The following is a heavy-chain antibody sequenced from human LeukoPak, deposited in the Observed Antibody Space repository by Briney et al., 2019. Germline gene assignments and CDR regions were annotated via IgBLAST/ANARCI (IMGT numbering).Heavy chain of an antibody. CDR1: GFTFDDYA. J-gene: IGHJ4*02. D-gene: IGHD1-26*01. V-gene: IGHV3-9*01. CDR3: AKDKWWEPEYYFDY. CDR2: ISWRSGTI. Sequence: TGGSLRLSCAASGFTFDDYAMHWVRQAPGKGLEWVSGISWRSGTIVYADSVKGRFTISRDNAKNSLYLQMNSLTAEDTALYYCAKDKWWEPEYYFDYWGQGTLVTVSS.